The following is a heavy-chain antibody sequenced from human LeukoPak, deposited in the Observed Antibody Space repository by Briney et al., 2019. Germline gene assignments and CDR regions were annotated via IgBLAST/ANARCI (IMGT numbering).Heavy chain of an antibody. J-gene: IGHJ4*02. CDR3: AREQPFFYDSSGYYYAY. D-gene: IGHD3-22*01. Sequence: PGGSLRLSCAASGFTFSSYWMSWVRQAPGKGLEWVANIKQDGSEKYYVDSVKGRFTISRDNAKNSLYPQMNSLRAEDTAVYYCAREQPFFYDSSGYYYAYWGQGTLVTVSS. V-gene: IGHV3-7*01. CDR2: IKQDGSEK. CDR1: GFTFSSYW.